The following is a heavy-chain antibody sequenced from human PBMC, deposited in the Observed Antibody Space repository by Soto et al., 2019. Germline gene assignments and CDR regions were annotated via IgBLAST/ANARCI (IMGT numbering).Heavy chain of an antibody. V-gene: IGHV4-39*01. CDR2: IYYSGST. CDR3: ARLYSSGPWTDY. Sequence: QLQLQESGPGLVKPSETLSLTCTVSGGSISSSSYYWGWIRQPPGKGLEWIGSIYYSGSTYYNPSLKSRVTISVDTSKNQFSLKLSSVTAADTAVYYCARLYSSGPWTDYWGQGTLVTVSS. D-gene: IGHD6-19*01. CDR1: GGSISSSSYY. J-gene: IGHJ4*02.